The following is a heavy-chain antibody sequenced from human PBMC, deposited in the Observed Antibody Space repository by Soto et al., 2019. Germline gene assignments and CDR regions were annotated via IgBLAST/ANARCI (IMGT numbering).Heavy chain of an antibody. D-gene: IGHD5-12*01. Sequence: LRLSCAASGFTFSSYAMHWVRQAPGKGLEWVAVISYDGSNKYYADSVKGRFTISRDNSKNTLYLQMNSLRAEDTAVYYCARDGGDGYTTRAKNFDYWGQGTLVTVSS. CDR1: GFTFSSYA. CDR3: ARDGGDGYTTRAKNFDY. CDR2: ISYDGSNK. V-gene: IGHV3-30-3*01. J-gene: IGHJ4*02.